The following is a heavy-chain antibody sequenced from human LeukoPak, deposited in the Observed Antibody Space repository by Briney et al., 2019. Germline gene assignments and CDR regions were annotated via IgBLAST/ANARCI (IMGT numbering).Heavy chain of an antibody. J-gene: IGHJ4*02. V-gene: IGHV3-21*01. Sequence: PGGSLRLSCAATGFTFSTYSMNWVRQAPGKGLQWVSSISGDSDYRYYADSVKGRFTISRDNAKNSLYLQMNSLRAEDTALYYCERGSRSDRQTYWGQGILVTVSS. CDR1: GFTFSTYS. CDR2: ISGDSDYR. CDR3: ERGSRSDRQTY.